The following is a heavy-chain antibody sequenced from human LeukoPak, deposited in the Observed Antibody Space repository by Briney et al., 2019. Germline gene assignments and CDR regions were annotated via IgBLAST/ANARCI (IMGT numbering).Heavy chain of an antibody. V-gene: IGHV3-21*04. Sequence: KPGGSLRLSCAASGFTFSSYSMNWVRQAPGKGLEGVSSISSSSSYIYYADSVKGRFTISRDNAKNSLYLQMNSLRAEDTAVYYCAKNSGSYDLHYWGQGTLVTVSS. CDR1: GFTFSSYS. CDR2: ISSSSSYI. CDR3: AKNSGSYDLHY. J-gene: IGHJ4*02. D-gene: IGHD1-26*01.